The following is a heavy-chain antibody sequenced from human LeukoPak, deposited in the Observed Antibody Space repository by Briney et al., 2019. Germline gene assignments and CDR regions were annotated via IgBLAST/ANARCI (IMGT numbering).Heavy chain of an antibody. J-gene: IGHJ5*02. Sequence: KPSETLSLTCTVSGGSISGSSYYWGWIRQPPGKGLEWIGSIYYSGSTYYNPSLKSRVTISVDTSKNQFSLKLSSVTAADTAAYYCARHGDGYNFRFDPWGQGTLVTVSS. CDR1: GGSISGSSYY. CDR3: ARHGDGYNFRFDP. CDR2: IYYSGST. V-gene: IGHV4-39*01. D-gene: IGHD5-24*01.